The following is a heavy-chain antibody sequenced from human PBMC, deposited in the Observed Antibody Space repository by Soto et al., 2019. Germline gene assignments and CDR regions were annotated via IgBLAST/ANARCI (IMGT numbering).Heavy chain of an antibody. Sequence: PGGSLRLSCAASGFTFSSYAMAWVRQAPGTGLEWVSSIRGDGGEIHYAASVKGRFTISRDNAQDSLYLQMNSLRAEDTAMYYCARDPEANRGWDFDFWGQGIVVTVSS. D-gene: IGHD7-27*01. CDR1: GFTFSSYA. CDR2: IRGDGGEI. CDR3: ARDPEANRGWDFDF. V-gene: IGHV3-21*01. J-gene: IGHJ4*02.